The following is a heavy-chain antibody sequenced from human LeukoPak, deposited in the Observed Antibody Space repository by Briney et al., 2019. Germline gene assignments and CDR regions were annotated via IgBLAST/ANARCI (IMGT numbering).Heavy chain of an antibody. CDR3: AKDRMRGAYGMDV. V-gene: IGHV3-30*18. CDR2: ISYDGSNK. Sequence: GRSLRLSCAASGFTFSGYGMHWVRQAPGKGLEWVAVISYDGSNKYYADSVKGRFTISRDNSKNTLYLQMNSLRAEDTAVYYCAKDRMRGAYGMDVWGQGTTVTVSS. CDR1: GFTFSGYG. D-gene: IGHD1-26*01. J-gene: IGHJ6*02.